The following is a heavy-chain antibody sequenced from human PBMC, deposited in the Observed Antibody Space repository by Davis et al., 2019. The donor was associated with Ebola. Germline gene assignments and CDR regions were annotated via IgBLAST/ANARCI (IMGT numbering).Heavy chain of an antibody. CDR2: IYNGGST. CDR3: AKDLGGGSYRYYYYGMDV. D-gene: IGHD1-26*01. Sequence: GESLKISCAASGFTFSSYSMNWVRQAPGKGLEWVSVIYNGGSTYYADSVKGRFTISRDNSKNTLYLQMNSLRAEDTAVYYCAKDLGGGSYRYYYYGMDVWGQGTTVTVSS. CDR1: GFTFSSYS. V-gene: IGHV3-53*01. J-gene: IGHJ6*02.